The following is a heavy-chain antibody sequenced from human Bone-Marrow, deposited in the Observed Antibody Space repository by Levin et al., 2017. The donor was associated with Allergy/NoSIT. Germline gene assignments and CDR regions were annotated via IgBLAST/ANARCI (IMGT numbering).Heavy chain of an antibody. CDR1: GFNIRGSL. V-gene: IGHV3-74*01. J-gene: IGHJ4*02. CDR2: INVDGSTR. Sequence: GGSLRLSCAASGFNIRGSLFHWVRQAPGKGLVWVSRINVDGSTRTYADSVKGRFTISRDNAKNTVYLQMNSLRAEDTAVYYCARDMSWVLYDYWGQGTLVTVSS. CDR3: ARDMSWVLYDY. D-gene: IGHD3-3*01.